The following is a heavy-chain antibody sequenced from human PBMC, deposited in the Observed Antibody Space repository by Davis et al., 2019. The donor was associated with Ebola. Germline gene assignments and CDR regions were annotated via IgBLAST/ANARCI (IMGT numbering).Heavy chain of an antibody. V-gene: IGHV1-69*06. Sequence: AASVKVSCKASGYTFTSYGISWVRQAPGQGLEWMGGIIPIFGTANYAQKFQGRVTITADKSTSTAYMELSSLRSEDTAVYYCARASLRFLEWFLGFDPWGQGTLVTVSS. D-gene: IGHD3-3*01. J-gene: IGHJ5*02. CDR3: ARASLRFLEWFLGFDP. CDR2: IIPIFGTA. CDR1: GYTFTSYG.